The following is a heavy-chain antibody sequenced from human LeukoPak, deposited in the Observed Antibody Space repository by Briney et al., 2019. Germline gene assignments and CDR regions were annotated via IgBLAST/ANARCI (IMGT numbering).Heavy chain of an antibody. CDR2: IIPIFGTA. CDR1: GGTFSSYA. D-gene: IGHD1-1*01. V-gene: IGHV1-69*05. CDR3: ARDFLDWGTRTGAFDI. J-gene: IGHJ3*02. Sequence: ASVKVSCKASGGTFSSYAISWVRQAPGQGLEWMGGIIPIFGTANYAQKFQGRVTITTDESTSTAYMELSSLRVEDTAMYYCARDFLDWGTRTGAFDIWGQGTMVTVSS.